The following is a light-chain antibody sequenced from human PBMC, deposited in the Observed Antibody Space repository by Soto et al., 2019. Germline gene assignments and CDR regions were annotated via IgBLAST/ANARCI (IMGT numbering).Light chain of an antibody. Sequence: QYVLTQPASVSGSPGQSIIISCAGASSDVGGYNYVSWYQQHPGKAPKLMIYEISNRPSGVSSRFSGSKSGNTASLTITGLQADDEADYYRRSYTDSRPYVFGTGTKVTVL. J-gene: IGLJ1*01. CDR1: SSDVGGYNY. CDR2: EIS. CDR3: RSYTDSRPYV. V-gene: IGLV2-14*01.